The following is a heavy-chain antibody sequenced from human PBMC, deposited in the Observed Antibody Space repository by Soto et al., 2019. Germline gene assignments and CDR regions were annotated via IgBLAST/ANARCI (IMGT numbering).Heavy chain of an antibody. J-gene: IGHJ4*02. CDR2: IYYSGST. CDR1: GGSISSYY. V-gene: IGHV4-59*01. D-gene: IGHD6-13*01. Sequence: SETLSLTCTVSGGSISSYYWSWIRQPPGKGLEWIGYIYYSGSTNYNPSLKSRVTISVDTSKNQFSLKLSSVTAADTAVYYCARRAYSSSWFFDYWGQGTLVTSPQ. CDR3: ARRAYSSSWFFDY.